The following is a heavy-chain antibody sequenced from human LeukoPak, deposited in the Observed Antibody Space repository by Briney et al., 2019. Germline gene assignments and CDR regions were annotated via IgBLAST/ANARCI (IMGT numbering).Heavy chain of an antibody. CDR1: GFTFSDYY. CDR3: ARDPRRHRGAFDI. Sequence: GGSLRLSCAASGFTFSDYYMSWIRQAPGKGLEWVSYISSSGSTIYYADSVKGRFTISRDNAKNSLYLQMNSLRAEGTAVYYCARDPRRHRGAFDIWGQGTMVSVSS. CDR2: ISSSGSTI. D-gene: IGHD1-14*01. V-gene: IGHV3-11*04. J-gene: IGHJ3*02.